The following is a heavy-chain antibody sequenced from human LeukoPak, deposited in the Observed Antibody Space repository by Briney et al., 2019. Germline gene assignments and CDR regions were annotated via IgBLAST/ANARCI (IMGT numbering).Heavy chain of an antibody. CDR1: GASISGDY. D-gene: IGHD4-23*01. CDR2: IYSSGST. J-gene: IGHJ4*02. V-gene: IGHV4-4*07. CDR3: ARVYGGISFYFDY. Sequence: SETLSLTCTVSGASISGDYWTWIRQPAGKGLEWIGRIYSSGSTNYNPSLKGRVTMSVDTSKNQFSLRLSSVTAADTAVYYCARVYGGISFYFDYWGQGTLVTVSS.